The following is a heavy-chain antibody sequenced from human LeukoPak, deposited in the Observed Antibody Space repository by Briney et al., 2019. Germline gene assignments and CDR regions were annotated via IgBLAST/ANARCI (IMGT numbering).Heavy chain of an antibody. D-gene: IGHD5-12*01. CDR3: ARHGSGYDHLDD. V-gene: IGHV4-39*01. J-gene: IGHJ4*02. CDR1: GGSITRSAYY. Sequence: SETLSLTCTVSGGSITRSAYYWGWIRQPPGTGLEWIGCIYYSGIIYYNPPLESRVTISVDTSKNQFSLKLSSVTAADTSMYYCARHGSGYDHLDDWGQGTLVIVSS. CDR2: IYYSGII.